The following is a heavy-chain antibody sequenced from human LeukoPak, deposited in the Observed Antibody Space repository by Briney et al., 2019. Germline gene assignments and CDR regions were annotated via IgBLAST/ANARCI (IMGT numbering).Heavy chain of an antibody. J-gene: IGHJ5*02. CDR1: GFTFSSYA. CDR3: ARDVGYRSWFDP. CDR2: ISGSGGSI. V-gene: IGHV3-23*01. Sequence: GGSLRLSCAASGFTFSSYAMSWVRQAPGKGLEWVSAISGSGGSIYYADSVKGRFTISRDNARNSLYLQMSSLRAEDTAVYYCARDVGYRSWFDPWGQGTLVTVSS. D-gene: IGHD5-18*01.